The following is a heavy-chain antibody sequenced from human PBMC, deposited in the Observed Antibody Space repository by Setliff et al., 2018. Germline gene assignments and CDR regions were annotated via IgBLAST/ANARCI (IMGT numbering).Heavy chain of an antibody. J-gene: IGHJ3*02. Sequence: ASVKVSCKASGYTFTSHYMHWVRQAPGQGLEWMGIINPSGGSTSYAQKFQGRVTMTTDTSTSTAYMELRSLRSDDTAVYYCARDSSGYMAFDIWGQGTMVTVSS. CDR3: ARDSSGYMAFDI. CDR2: INPSGGST. V-gene: IGHV1-46*01. CDR1: GYTFTSHY. D-gene: IGHD3-22*01.